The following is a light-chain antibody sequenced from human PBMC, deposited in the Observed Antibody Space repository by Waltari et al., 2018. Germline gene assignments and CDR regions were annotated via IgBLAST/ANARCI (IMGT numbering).Light chain of an antibody. CDR2: HVT. V-gene: IGLV2-14*01. CDR3: SSYTITYTRV. CDR1: SSDIGSKNS. Sequence: QSALTQPASVSGSPGQSIPISCTGTSSDIGSKNSVSWYRQHPGKAPKLILYHVTTRPSGVSNRFSGSKSGNTASLTISGLQAEDEADYFCSSYTITYTRVFGGGTKLTVL. J-gene: IGLJ3*02.